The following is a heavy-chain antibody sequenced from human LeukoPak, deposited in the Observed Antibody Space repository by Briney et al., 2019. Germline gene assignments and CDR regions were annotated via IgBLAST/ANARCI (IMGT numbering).Heavy chain of an antibody. CDR3: ARHGPSGSYYNVL. D-gene: IGHD3-10*01. CDR1: EFTVSNNY. V-gene: IGHV3-66*04. J-gene: IGHJ4*02. Sequence: GGSLRLSCAASEFTVSNNYMSWVRQAPGKGLEWVSVIYSGGDTHYADSVKGRFTISRVISKNTVYLQMNSLRAEDTAVYYCARHGPSGSYYNVLWGQGTLVTVSS. CDR2: IYSGGDT.